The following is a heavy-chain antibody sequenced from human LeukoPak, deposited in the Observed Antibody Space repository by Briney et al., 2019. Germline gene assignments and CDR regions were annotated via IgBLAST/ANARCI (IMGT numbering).Heavy chain of an antibody. CDR2: INHSGST. CDR1: GGSFSDYY. J-gene: IGHJ4*02. D-gene: IGHD1-26*01. Sequence: SETLSLTCAVYGGSFSDYYWSWIRQPPGKGLEWIGEINHSGSTNYNPSLKSRVTISADTSKNQFSLKLNSVTAADTAVYFCAVPIFGSGSYNVWGQGTLVTVSS. CDR3: AVPIFGSGSYNV. V-gene: IGHV4-34*01.